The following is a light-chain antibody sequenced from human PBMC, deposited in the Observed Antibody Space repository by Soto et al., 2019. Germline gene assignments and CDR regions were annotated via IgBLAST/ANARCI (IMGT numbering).Light chain of an antibody. V-gene: IGKV1-5*03. J-gene: IGKJ2*01. CDR1: QSVSSW. CDR3: QRYSTYSYT. CDR2: KAS. Sequence: DIQMTQSPSTLSASVGDRVTITCRASQSVSSWLAWYQHKPGKAPRLLIYKASTLQSGVPSRFSGSGSGTEFTLTISSLQPDDFATYYCQRYSTYSYTVGQGTKVDI.